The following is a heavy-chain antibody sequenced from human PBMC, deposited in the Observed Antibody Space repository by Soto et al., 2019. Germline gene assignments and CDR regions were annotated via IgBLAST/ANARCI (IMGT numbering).Heavy chain of an antibody. D-gene: IGHD5-12*01. CDR1: GYTFTSYD. CDR3: ASAYSGYGSDAFDI. V-gene: IGHV1-8*01. J-gene: IGHJ3*02. Sequence: ASVKVSCKASGYTFTSYDINWVRQATGQGLEWMGWMNPNSGNTGYAQKFQGRVTMTRNTSISTAYMELSSLRSEDTAVYYSASAYSGYGSDAFDIWGQGTMVTVSS. CDR2: MNPNSGNT.